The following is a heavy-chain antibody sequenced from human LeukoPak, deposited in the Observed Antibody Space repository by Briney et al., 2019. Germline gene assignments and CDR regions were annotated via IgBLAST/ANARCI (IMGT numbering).Heavy chain of an antibody. CDR1: GYTLTELS. J-gene: IGHJ4*02. CDR3: ATETTVVTHWGFDY. D-gene: IGHD4-23*01. CDR2: FDPEDGET. Sequence: GASVKVSCKVSGYTLTELSMHWVRQAPGKGLEWMGGFDPEDGETIYAQKFQGRVTMTEDTSTDTAYMEPSSLRSEDTAVYYCATETTVVTHWGFDYWGQGTLVTVSS. V-gene: IGHV1-24*01.